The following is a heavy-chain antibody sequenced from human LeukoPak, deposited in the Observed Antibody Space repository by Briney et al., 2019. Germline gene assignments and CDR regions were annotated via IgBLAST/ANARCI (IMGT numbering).Heavy chain of an antibody. Sequence: SETLSLTCAVYGGSFSGYYWSWIRQPPGKGLECIGEINHSGSTNYNPSLKSRVTISVDTSKNQFSLKLSSVTAADTAVYYCARGVVSSYWGQGTLVTVSS. D-gene: IGHD2-15*01. CDR3: ARGVVSSY. CDR2: INHSGST. J-gene: IGHJ4*02. V-gene: IGHV4-34*01. CDR1: GGSFSGYY.